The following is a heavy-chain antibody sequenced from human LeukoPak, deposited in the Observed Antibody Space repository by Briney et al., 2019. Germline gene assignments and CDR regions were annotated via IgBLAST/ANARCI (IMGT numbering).Heavy chain of an antibody. J-gene: IGHJ5*02. CDR1: GFTFSSYA. V-gene: IGHV3-53*01. Sequence: PGGSLRLSCAGSGFTFSSYAMSWVRQAPGKGLEWVSVIYSGGSTYYADFVKGRFTMSRDNSKNTLYLQVNSLRAEDTAVYYCARDQLWFGELSTFDPWGQGTLVTVSS. CDR2: IYSGGST. CDR3: ARDQLWFGELSTFDP. D-gene: IGHD3-10*01.